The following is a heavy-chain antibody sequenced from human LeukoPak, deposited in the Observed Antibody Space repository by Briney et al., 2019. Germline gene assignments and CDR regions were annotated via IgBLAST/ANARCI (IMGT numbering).Heavy chain of an antibody. V-gene: IGHV1-2*02. CDR1: GYTFTGYY. Sequence: ASVKVTCKASGYTFTGYYMHWVRQAPGQGLEWMGWINPNSGGTNYAQKFQGRVTMTRDTSISTAYMELSRLRSDDTAVYYCARGRVDTAMVFRFDPWGQGTLVTVSS. CDR2: INPNSGGT. D-gene: IGHD5-18*01. CDR3: ARGRVDTAMVFRFDP. J-gene: IGHJ5*02.